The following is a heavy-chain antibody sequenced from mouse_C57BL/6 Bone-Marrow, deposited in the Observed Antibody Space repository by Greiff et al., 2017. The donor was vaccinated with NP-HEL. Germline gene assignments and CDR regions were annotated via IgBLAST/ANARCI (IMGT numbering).Heavy chain of an antibody. Sequence: QVQLQQPGAELVKPGASVKLSCKASGYTFTSYWMHWVKQRPGQGLEWIGMIRPNSGSTNYNEKFKSKATLTVDKSSSTAYMQLSSLTSEDSAVYYCAIYYYGSSSYWYCDVWGTGTTVTVSS. V-gene: IGHV1-64*01. D-gene: IGHD1-1*01. CDR1: GYTFTSYW. CDR3: AIYYYGSSSYWYCDV. CDR2: IRPNSGST. J-gene: IGHJ1*03.